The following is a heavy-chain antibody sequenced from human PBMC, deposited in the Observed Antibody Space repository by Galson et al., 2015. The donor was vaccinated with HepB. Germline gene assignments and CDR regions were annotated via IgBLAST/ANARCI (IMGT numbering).Heavy chain of an antibody. J-gene: IGHJ3*02. V-gene: IGHV4-39*07. CDR2: IYYSGST. CDR1: GGSISSSSYY. D-gene: IGHD2-2*01. Sequence: ETLSLTCTVSGGSISSSSYYWGWIRQPPGKGLEWIGSIYYSGSTNYNPSLKSRVTISVDTSKNQFSLKLSSVTAADTAVYYCAREARGNYAAFDIWGQGTMVTVSS. CDR3: AREARGNYAAFDI.